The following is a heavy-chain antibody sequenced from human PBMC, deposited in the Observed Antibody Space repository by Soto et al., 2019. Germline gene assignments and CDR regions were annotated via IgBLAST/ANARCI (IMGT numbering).Heavy chain of an antibody. Sequence: LRLSCAASGFTISTYWMSWVRQAPGKGLEWVAHIKQDGTETYYVDSVKGRFTISRDNAKNLMYLQMNSLRAEDTAVFYCARAVATGAEYWGQGTLVTVSS. J-gene: IGHJ4*02. V-gene: IGHV3-7*03. CDR3: ARAVATGAEY. D-gene: IGHD6-19*01. CDR2: IKQDGTET. CDR1: GFTISTYW.